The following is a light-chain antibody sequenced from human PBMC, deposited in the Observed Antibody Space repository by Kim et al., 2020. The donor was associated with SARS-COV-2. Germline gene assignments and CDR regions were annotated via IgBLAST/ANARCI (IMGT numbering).Light chain of an antibody. J-gene: IGLJ1*01. CDR1: SSDVGAYNY. Sequence: QSALTQPASVSGSPGQSITISCTGTSSDVGAYNYVSWYQQHPGKAPKLMIFDVNKRPSGLSDRFSGSKSGNTASLTISGIQAEDEADYYCISYASTRSYVFGTGTKVTVL. CDR3: ISYASTRSYV. CDR2: DVN. V-gene: IGLV2-14*01.